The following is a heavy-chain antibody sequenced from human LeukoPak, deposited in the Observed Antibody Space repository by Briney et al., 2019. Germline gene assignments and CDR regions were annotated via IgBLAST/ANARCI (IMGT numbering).Heavy chain of an antibody. CDR2: VSGDGSST. D-gene: IGHD3-3*01. Sequence: GSLRLSGAASGFTFSNYWMHWVRQAPGKGLVWVSRVSGDGSSTNYADSVKGRFTISRDNAKNTLYLQMNSLRAEDTAMYYCASSFDDFWQWGQGTMVTVSS. CDR3: ASSFDDFWQ. CDR1: GFTFSNYW. V-gene: IGHV3-74*01. J-gene: IGHJ3*01.